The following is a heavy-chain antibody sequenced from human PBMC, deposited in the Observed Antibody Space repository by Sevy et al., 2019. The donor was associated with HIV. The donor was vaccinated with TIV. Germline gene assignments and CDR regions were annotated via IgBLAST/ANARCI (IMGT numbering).Heavy chain of an antibody. CDR1: GGSITSNNYY. J-gene: IGHJ4*02. CDR2: IYHSGNT. D-gene: IGHD6-19*01. V-gene: IGHV4-39*01. Sequence: SETLSLTCSVSGGSITSNNYYWGWIRQPPGKGLEWIGSIYHSGNTYYNPSLTSRVTVSVDTSRSHFSLKVTSVAASDTAVYFCASQPGYRSTYYGFSLSRTFDSWGPGTLVTVSS. CDR3: ASQPGYRSTYYGFSLSRTFDS.